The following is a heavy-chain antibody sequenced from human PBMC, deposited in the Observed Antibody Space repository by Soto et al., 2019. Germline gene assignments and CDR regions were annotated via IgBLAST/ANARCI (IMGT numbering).Heavy chain of an antibody. CDR2: INPNSGGT. D-gene: IGHD3-3*01. CDR1: GYTFTGYY. Sequence: ASVKVSCKASGYTFTGYYMHWVRQAPGQGLEWMGWINPNSGGTNYAQKFQGRVTMTRDTSISTAYMELSRLRSDDTAVYYCATYDFWSGYTDYWGQGTLVTVYS. V-gene: IGHV1-2*02. CDR3: ATYDFWSGYTDY. J-gene: IGHJ4*02.